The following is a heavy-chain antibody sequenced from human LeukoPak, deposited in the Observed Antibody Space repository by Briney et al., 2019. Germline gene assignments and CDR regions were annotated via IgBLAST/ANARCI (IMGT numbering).Heavy chain of an antibody. D-gene: IGHD3-10*01. J-gene: IGHJ5*02. CDR3: ARYVEKDGSGSNQNGWFDP. V-gene: IGHV1-18*01. Sequence: GASVKVSCKASGYTFTSYGISWVRQAPGQGLEWMGWISAYNGNTNYAQKLQGRVTMTTDTSTSTAYMELRSLRSDDTAVYYCARYVEKDGSGSNQNGWFDPWGQGTLVTVSS. CDR2: ISAYNGNT. CDR1: GYTFTSYG.